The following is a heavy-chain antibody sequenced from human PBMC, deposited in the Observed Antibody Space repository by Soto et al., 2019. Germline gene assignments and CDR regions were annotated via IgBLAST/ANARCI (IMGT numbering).Heavy chain of an antibody. CDR1: GGSISSYY. CDR3: ARSIAVAGGVDY. Sequence: SETLSLTCTVSGGSISSYYWSWIRQPPGKGLEWIGYIYYSGSTNYNPSLKSRVTISVDTSKNQFSLKLSSVTAADTAVYYCARSIAVAGGVDYWGQGTLVTVSS. V-gene: IGHV4-59*01. J-gene: IGHJ4*02. CDR2: IYYSGST. D-gene: IGHD6-19*01.